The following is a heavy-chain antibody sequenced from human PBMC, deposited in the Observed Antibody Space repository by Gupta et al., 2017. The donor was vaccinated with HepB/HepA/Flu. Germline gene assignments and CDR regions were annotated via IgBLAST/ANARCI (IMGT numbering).Heavy chain of an antibody. V-gene: IGHV3-23*01. CDR3: AKPRWGYYYYYMDV. Sequence: EVQLLESGGGLVQPGGSLRLSCAASGFTFSSYAMSWVRQAPGKGLEWVSAISGSGGSTYYADSVKGRFTISRDNSKNTLYLQRNSLRAEDTAVYYCAKPRWGYYYYYMDVWGKGTTVTVSS. CDR2: ISGSGGST. J-gene: IGHJ6*03. D-gene: IGHD7-27*01. CDR1: GFTFSSYA.